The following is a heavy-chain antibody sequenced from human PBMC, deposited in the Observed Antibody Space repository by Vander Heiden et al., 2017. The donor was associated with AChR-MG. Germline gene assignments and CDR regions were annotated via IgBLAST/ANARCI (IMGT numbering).Heavy chain of an antibody. J-gene: IGHJ4*02. D-gene: IGHD6-6*01. Sequence: QVQLQQWGAGLLKPSETLSLTCAVYGGSFSGYYWSWIRQPPGKGLEWIGEINHSGSTNYNPSLKSRVTISVDTSKNQFSLKLSSVTAADTAVYYCARARGSSFLKKYYIFDYWGQGTLVTVSS. CDR3: ARARGSSFLKKYYIFDY. CDR2: INHSGST. CDR1: GGSFSGYY. V-gene: IGHV4-34*01.